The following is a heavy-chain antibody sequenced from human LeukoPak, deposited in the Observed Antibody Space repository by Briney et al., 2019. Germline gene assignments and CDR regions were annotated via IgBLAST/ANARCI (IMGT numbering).Heavy chain of an antibody. V-gene: IGHV3-21*01. D-gene: IGHD3-10*01. CDR3: ARDGDYYGSGSYSNFDY. CDR2: ISSSSSHI. CDR1: GFTFSSYS. J-gene: IGHJ4*02. Sequence: PGGSLRLSCAASGFTFSSYSMNWVRQAPGKGLEWVSSISSSSSHIYYADSVKGRFTISRDNAKNSLYLQMNSLRAEDTAVYYCARDGDYYGSGSYSNFDYWGQGTLVTVSS.